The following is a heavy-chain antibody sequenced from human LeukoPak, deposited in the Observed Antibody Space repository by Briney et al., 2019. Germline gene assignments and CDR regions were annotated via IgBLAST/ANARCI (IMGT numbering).Heavy chain of an antibody. Sequence: GGSLRHSCAASGFTFSSYWMSWVRQAPGKGLEWVANIKQDGSEKYYVDSVKGRFTISRDNAKNSLYLQMNSLRAEDTAVYYCARVELRYFDWSRYFDYWGQGTLVTVSS. CDR2: IKQDGSEK. J-gene: IGHJ4*02. CDR3: ARVELRYFDWSRYFDY. D-gene: IGHD3-9*01. CDR1: GFTFSSYW. V-gene: IGHV3-7*03.